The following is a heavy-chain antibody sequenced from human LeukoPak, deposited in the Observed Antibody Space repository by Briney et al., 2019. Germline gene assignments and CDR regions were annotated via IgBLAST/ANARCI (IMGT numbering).Heavy chain of an antibody. J-gene: IGHJ3*02. V-gene: IGHV4-38-2*02. D-gene: IGHD2-15*01. CDR1: GGSISSYY. CDR3: ARDVGGAFDI. CDR2: IYHSGST. Sequence: PSETLSLTCTVSGGSISSYYWSWIRQPPGKGLEWIGSIYHSGSTYYNPSLKSRVTISVDTSKNQFSLKLSSVTAADTAVYYCARDVGGAFDIWGQGTMVTVSS.